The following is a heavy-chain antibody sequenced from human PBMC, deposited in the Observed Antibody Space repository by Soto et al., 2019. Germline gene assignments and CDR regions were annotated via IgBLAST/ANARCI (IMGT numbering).Heavy chain of an antibody. CDR3: AKNCGGDCYTYFDY. CDR1: GFTFSSSA. Sequence: DVQLLESGGGLVQPGGSLRLSCAASGFTFSSSAMSWVRQAPGKGLEWVSGLSGSGGTTYYADSVKGRFTISRDNSKNTLYLQMNSLRAEDTALYYCAKNCGGDCYTYFDYWGQGTLVTVSS. D-gene: IGHD2-21*02. V-gene: IGHV3-23*01. CDR2: LSGSGGTT. J-gene: IGHJ4*02.